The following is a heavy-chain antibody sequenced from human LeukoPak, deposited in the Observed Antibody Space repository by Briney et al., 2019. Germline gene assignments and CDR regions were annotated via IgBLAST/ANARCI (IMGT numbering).Heavy chain of an antibody. CDR1: GGSISSGGYY. J-gene: IGHJ6*03. CDR3: ARGTHQFADYYYYYMDV. V-gene: IGHV4-30-2*01. CDR2: IYHSGST. Sequence: SETLSLTCTVSGGSISSGGYYWSWIPQPPGKGLEWIGYIYHSGSTYYNPSLKSRVTISVERPKNQFSLKLSSVTAADTAVYYCARGTHQFADYYYYYMDVWGKGTTVTVSS. D-gene: IGHD2-2*01.